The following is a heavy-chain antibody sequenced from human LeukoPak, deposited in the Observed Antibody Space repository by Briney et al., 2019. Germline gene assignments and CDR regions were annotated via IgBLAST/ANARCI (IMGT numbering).Heavy chain of an antibody. D-gene: IGHD6-19*01. CDR2: IAYDGSSE. V-gene: IGHV3-30-3*01. Sequence: PGRSLRLSCAGSGFTFSNYAMHWVRPAPGKGLEWMAVIAYDGSSEYLADSVKGRFTISRDNSKNTLYLQMNSLRPEDTAVYYCAIEDYQSSGWTDAFDIWGQGTMVTVSS. CDR3: AIEDYQSSGWTDAFDI. J-gene: IGHJ3*02. CDR1: GFTFSNYA.